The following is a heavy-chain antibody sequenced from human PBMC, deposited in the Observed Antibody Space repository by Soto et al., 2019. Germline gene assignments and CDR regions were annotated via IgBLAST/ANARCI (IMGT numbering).Heavy chain of an antibody. D-gene: IGHD3-3*01. V-gene: IGHV1-3*01. CDR3: ARLNYDLGRPNNCFDP. CDR1: GYTFTSYA. CDR2: INAGNGNT. Sequence: GASVKVSCKASGYTFTSYAMHWVRQAPGQRLEWMGWINAGNGNTKYSQKFQGRVTITRDTSASTAYMELSSLRSEDTAVYYCARLNYDLGRPNNCFDPWGREPLVPVSS. J-gene: IGHJ5*02.